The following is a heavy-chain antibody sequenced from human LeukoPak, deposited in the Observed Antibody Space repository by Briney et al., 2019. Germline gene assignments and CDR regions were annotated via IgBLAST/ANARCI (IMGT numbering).Heavy chain of an antibody. J-gene: IGHJ4*02. V-gene: IGHV3-30*18. CDR2: IANDGKDK. CDR1: GFTFSRYG. Sequence: PGGSLRLSCAASGFTFSRYGLQWVGQAPGKGLEWVAVIANDGKDKKYADSVKCRLTISRDSSKSTLYLQMNSLRAEDTAVYYCAKDQQVGAAAYYFDSWGQGTLVTVSS. CDR3: AKDQQVGAAAYYFDS. D-gene: IGHD2-2*01.